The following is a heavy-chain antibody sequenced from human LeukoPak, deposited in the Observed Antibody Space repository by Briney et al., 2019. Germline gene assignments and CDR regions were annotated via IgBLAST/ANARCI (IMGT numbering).Heavy chain of an antibody. Sequence: PGGSLRLSRAASGFTFSTYSMNWVRQAPGKGLEWVSSISSSGSYIYYADSVKGRFTISRDNAKNSLYLQMNSLRAEDTAVYYCARDIGEWFGERWAFYDYWGQGTLVTVSS. V-gene: IGHV3-21*01. J-gene: IGHJ4*02. CDR1: GFTFSTYS. D-gene: IGHD3-10*01. CDR2: ISSSGSYI. CDR3: ARDIGEWFGERWAFYDY.